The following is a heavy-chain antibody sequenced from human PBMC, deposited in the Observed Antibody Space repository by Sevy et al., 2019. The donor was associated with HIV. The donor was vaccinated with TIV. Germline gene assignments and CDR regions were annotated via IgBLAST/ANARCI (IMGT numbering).Heavy chain of an antibody. V-gene: IGHV3-21*04. CDR3: TSGSGSAYYDSVVDF. J-gene: IGHJ6*02. D-gene: IGHD3-22*01. Sequence: GGSLRLSCAASGSSFERFAMNWVRQAPGKGLEWVAYISKSSSNIYDADSVKGRFTISRDNAKNSLFLQMNSLVAEDTAIYYCTSGSGSAYYDSVVDFGGEGTMV. CDR1: GSSFERFA. CDR2: ISKSSSNI.